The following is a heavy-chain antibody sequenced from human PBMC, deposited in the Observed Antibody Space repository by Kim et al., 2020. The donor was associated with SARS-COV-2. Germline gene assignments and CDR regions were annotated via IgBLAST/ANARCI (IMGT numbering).Heavy chain of an antibody. Sequence: ASVKVSCKASGYTFTSYGISWVRQAPGQGLEWMGWISAYNGNTNYAQKLQGRVTMTTDTSTSTAYMELRSLRSDDTAVYYCARDPRDIVVVVAATTTAYYGMDVWGQGTTVTVSS. V-gene: IGHV1-18*01. CDR2: ISAYNGNT. D-gene: IGHD2-15*01. CDR3: ARDPRDIVVVVAATTTAYYGMDV. J-gene: IGHJ6*02. CDR1: GYTFTSYG.